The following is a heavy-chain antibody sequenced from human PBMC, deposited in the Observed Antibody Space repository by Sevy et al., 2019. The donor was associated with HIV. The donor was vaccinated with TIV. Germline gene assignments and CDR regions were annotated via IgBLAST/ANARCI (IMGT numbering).Heavy chain of an antibody. D-gene: IGHD6-13*01. V-gene: IGHV3-72*01. J-gene: IGHJ4*02. CDR3: ATHAGIAAAGRVFDY. CDR1: GFTFSDHY. Sequence: GGSLRLSCAASGFTFSDHYMEWVRQAPGKGLEWVGRIRNKADSYTTEYAASVKGRFTFSRDDSKNSLYLLMNSLKTEDTAVYYCATHAGIAAAGRVFDYWGQGTLVTVSS. CDR2: IRNKADSYTT.